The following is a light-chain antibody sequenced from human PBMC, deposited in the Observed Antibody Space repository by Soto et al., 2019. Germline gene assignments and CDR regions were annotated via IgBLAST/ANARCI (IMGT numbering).Light chain of an antibody. Sequence: QAVVTQPPSASGSPGQTVTISCTGTSSDVGGYDYVSWYQQHPGEAPKLIIYDVTKRPSGVPDRFSGSKSANTASLTVSGLQAEDEADYYCMCYAGGNNWVFGGGTKLTVL. V-gene: IGLV2-8*01. CDR2: DVT. CDR1: SSDVGGYDY. J-gene: IGLJ3*02. CDR3: MCYAGGNNWV.